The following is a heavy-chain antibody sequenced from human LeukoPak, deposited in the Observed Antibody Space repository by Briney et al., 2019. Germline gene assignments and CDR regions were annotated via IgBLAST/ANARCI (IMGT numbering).Heavy chain of an antibody. J-gene: IGHJ6*03. CDR1: GFTFSSYG. CDR2: IRYDGSNK. CDR3: AKGGMTTVTFYYYYMDV. V-gene: IGHV3-30*02. D-gene: IGHD4-11*01. Sequence: GGSLRLSCAASGFTFSSYGMHWVRQAPGKGLEWVAFIRYDGSNKYYADSVKGRFTISRDNSKNTLYLQMNSLRAEDMAVYYCAKGGMTTVTFYYYYMDVWGKGTTVTVSS.